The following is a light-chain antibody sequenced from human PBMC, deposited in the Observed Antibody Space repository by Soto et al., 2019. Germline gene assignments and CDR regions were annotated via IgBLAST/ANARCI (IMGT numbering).Light chain of an antibody. V-gene: IGKV3-20*01. CDR1: QSVSSSY. J-gene: IGKJ4*01. Sequence: EIVWTDSPVTLSLSPVERATLSFRATQSVSSSYLAWYQQKPGQYNRLIIYGASSRATGITDRFSGSGSGTDFTLTISRLEPEDFAVYYCQKYSRSQLTGGGGTQGDLK. CDR3: QKYSRSQLT. CDR2: GAS.